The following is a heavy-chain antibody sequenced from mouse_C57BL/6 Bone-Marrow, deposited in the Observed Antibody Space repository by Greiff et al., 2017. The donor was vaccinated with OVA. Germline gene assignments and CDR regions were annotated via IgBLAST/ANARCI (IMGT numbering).Heavy chain of an antibody. J-gene: IGHJ3*01. CDR2: ISDGGSYT. V-gene: IGHV5-4*01. CDR3: SRVEYYDPFAY. CDR1: GFTFSSYA. D-gene: IGHD2-4*01. Sequence: EVQRVESGGGLVKPGGSLKLSCAASGFTFSSYAMSWVRQTPEKRLEWVATISDGGSYTYYPDNVKGRFTISRDNAKHNLYLQMSHLKSSATAMSYCSRVEYYDPFAYWGQGTLVTVSA.